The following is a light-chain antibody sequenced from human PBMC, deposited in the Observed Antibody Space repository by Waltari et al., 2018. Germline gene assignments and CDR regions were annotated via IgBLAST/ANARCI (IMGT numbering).Light chain of an antibody. Sequence: ETVMTQSPATLSVSPGERATLSCRASQNLKTNLAWYQHKPGQPPRLLLYGASSRATGVPARFSGSGSGTRFSLTITSVQSEDSAVYYCQQYNNWPSWTFGQGTKVEI. V-gene: IGKV3-15*01. CDR1: QNLKTN. CDR3: QQYNNWPSWT. CDR2: GAS. J-gene: IGKJ1*01.